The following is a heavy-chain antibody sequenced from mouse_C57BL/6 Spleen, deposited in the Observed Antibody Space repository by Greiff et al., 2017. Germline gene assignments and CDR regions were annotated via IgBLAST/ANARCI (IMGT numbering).Heavy chain of an antibody. Sequence: VKLMESGPELVKPGASVKISCKASGYAFSSSWMNWVKQRPGKGLEWIGRIYPGDGDTNYNGKFKGKATLTADKSSSTAYMQLSSLTSEDSAVYFCARSGGNYPYWYFDVWGTGTTVTVSS. CDR2: IYPGDGDT. D-gene: IGHD2-1*01. J-gene: IGHJ1*03. V-gene: IGHV1-82*01. CDR3: ARSGGNYPYWYFDV. CDR1: GYAFSSSW.